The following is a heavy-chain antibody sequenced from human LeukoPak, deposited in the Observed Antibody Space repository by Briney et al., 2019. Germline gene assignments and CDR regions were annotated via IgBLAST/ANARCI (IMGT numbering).Heavy chain of an antibody. CDR3: ASVTIFGVVIQGDAFDI. CDR2: IIPIFGTA. CDR1: GGTFSSYA. J-gene: IGHJ3*02. Sequence: SVKVSCKASGGTFSSYAISWVRRAPGQGLEWMGGIIPIFGTANYAQKFQGRVTITADESTSTAYMELSSLRSEDTAVYYCASVTIFGVVIQGDAFDIWGQGTMVTVSS. V-gene: IGHV1-69*01. D-gene: IGHD3-3*01.